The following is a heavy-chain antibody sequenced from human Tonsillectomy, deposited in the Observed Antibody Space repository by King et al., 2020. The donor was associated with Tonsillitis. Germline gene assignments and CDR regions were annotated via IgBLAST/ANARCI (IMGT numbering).Heavy chain of an antibody. Sequence: VQLVESGGGLVQPGGSLRLSCAASGFTFSNYAMSWVRQAPGKGLEWVSAINGAGVSTYHADSVKGRFTISRDNSKNTLYLQINSLRAEDTAVYYCAKGSQSGNPYYFDYWGQGTLVTVSS. CDR1: GFTFSNYA. V-gene: IGHV3-23*04. J-gene: IGHJ4*02. CDR2: INGAGVST. CDR3: AKGSQSGNPYYFDY. D-gene: IGHD3-10*01.